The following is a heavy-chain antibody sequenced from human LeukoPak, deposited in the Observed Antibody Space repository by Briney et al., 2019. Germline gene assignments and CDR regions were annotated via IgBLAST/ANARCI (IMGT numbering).Heavy chain of an antibody. V-gene: IGHV3-23*01. CDR1: GFTFSSYG. CDR3: AREEDYYDSSGYNWFDP. Sequence: GGSLRLSCAASGFTFSSYGMAWVRQAPGKGLEWVSAISDGGGSTYYADSVKGRFTVSRDNSKNTLYLQMNSLRAEDTAVYYCAREEDYYDSSGYNWFDPWGQGTLVTVSS. J-gene: IGHJ5*02. CDR2: ISDGGGST. D-gene: IGHD3-22*01.